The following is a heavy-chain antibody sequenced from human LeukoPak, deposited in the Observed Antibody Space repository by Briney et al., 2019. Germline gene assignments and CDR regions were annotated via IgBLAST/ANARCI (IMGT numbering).Heavy chain of an antibody. V-gene: IGHV3-48*03. Sequence: PGGFLRLSCAASGFTFSGYDMNWVRQAPGKGLEWVSYISSSGTTIYYADSVRGRFTISRDNAKNSLYLQMNSLGAEDTAVYYCARGGSFFVYWGQGTLVTVSS. CDR3: ARGGSFFVY. CDR2: ISSSGTTI. CDR1: GFTFSGYD. J-gene: IGHJ4*02. D-gene: IGHD1-26*01.